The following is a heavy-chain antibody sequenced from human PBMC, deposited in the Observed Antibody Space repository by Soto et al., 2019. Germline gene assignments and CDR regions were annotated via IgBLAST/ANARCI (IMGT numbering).Heavy chain of an antibody. D-gene: IGHD3-22*01. J-gene: IGHJ4*02. Sequence: GGSLRLSCEASGCSFRSYTMNWVRQAPGKGREWVSSISAGSIYIYYPDSAKGRFTISRDNAKNSLYLQMDRLRADATAVYYWARDRVEGYSESSGYSLWGRGTLVTVSS. CDR1: GCSFRSYT. CDR2: ISAGSIYI. V-gene: IGHV3-21*01. CDR3: ARDRVEGYSESSGYSL.